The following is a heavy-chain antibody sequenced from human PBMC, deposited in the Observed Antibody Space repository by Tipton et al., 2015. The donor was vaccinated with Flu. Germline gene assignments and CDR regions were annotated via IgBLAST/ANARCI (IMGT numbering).Heavy chain of an antibody. CDR1: GYTFRGYY. CDR3: ARSPRGGFGDSKNYYFDN. V-gene: IGHV1-2*02. J-gene: IGHJ4*02. CDR2: TNPNTDGT. Sequence: QLVQSGADVKKPGASLKVSCETSGYTFRGYYIHWVRQAPGRGLEWMGWTNPNTDGTKYAQMFQGRVTMTSDASIGTAYMDLSRLSSDDTAVYYCARSPRGGFGDSKNYYFDNWGQGTLVTVSS. D-gene: IGHD3-10*01.